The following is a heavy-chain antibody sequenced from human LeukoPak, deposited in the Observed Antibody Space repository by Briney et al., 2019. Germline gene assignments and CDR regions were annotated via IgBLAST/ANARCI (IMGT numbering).Heavy chain of an antibody. V-gene: IGHV4-39*01. J-gene: IGHJ4*02. Sequence: SETLSLTCTVSGGSISSSSYYWGWIRQPPGKGLEWIGSIYYSGSTYYNPSLKSRVTISVDTSKNQFSLKLSSVTAADTAVYYCARLVAVAGVFDYWGQGTLVTVSS. CDR3: ARLVAVAGVFDY. D-gene: IGHD6-19*01. CDR2: IYYSGST. CDR1: GGSISSSSYY.